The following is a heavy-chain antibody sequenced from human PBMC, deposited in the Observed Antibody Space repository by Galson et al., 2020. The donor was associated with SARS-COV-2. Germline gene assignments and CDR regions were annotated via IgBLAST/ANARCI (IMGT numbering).Heavy chain of an antibody. CDR2: ISYDGSNK. D-gene: IGHD3-10*01. J-gene: IGHJ6*01. V-gene: IGHV3-30*04. CDR1: GFTFSSYA. CDR3: ARGVPMVQGVIGYYYGMDG. Sequence: GGSLRLSCAASGFTFSSYAMHWVRQAPGKGLEWVAVISYDGSNKYYADSVKGRFTISRDNSKNTLYLQMNSLRAEDTAVYYCARGVPMVQGVIGYYYGMDGWGQGTTVTVSS.